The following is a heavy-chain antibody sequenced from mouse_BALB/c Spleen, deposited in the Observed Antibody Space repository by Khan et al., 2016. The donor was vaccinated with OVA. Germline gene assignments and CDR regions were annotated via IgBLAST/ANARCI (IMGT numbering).Heavy chain of an antibody. V-gene: IGHV1S81*02. D-gene: IGHD1-1*01. CDR1: GYTFTSYW. J-gene: IGHJ2*01. CDR3: ARIKKIVATYFDY. CDR2: TNPTNGRT. Sequence: QVQLQQSGAELVKAGASVKMSCKASGYTFTSYWMHWVQQRLGKGLEWFAETNPTNGRTYYNEKFKSKATLTVDKSSSTAYMLLSGPTFEDSAVYYCARIKKIVATYFDYWGQGTTLTVSS.